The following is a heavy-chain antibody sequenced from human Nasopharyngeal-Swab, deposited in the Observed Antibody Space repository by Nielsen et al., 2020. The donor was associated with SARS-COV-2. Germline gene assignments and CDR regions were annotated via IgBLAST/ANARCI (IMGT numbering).Heavy chain of an antibody. Sequence: VRQAPGKGLEWIGEIYHSGSTNYNPSLKSRVTISVDKSKNQFSLKLSSVTAADTAVYYCARGGVGKHGYYYDSSGQYNWFDPWGQGTLVTVSS. J-gene: IGHJ5*02. CDR3: ARGGVGKHGYYYDSSGQYNWFDP. CDR2: IYHSGST. D-gene: IGHD3-22*01. V-gene: IGHV4-4*02.